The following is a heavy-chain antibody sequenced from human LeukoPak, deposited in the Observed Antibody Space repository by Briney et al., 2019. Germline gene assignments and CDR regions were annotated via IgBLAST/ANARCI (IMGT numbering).Heavy chain of an antibody. J-gene: IGHJ4*02. CDR1: GFTFSSYS. D-gene: IGHD3-3*01. CDR2: ISSSSSYI. V-gene: IGHV3-21*01. CDR3: AREPNYDFWSGYYPDDY. Sequence: GGSLRLSCAVSGFTFSSYSMNWVRQAPGKGLERVSSISSSSSYIYYADSVKGRFTISRDNARNSLYLQMNSLRAEDTAVYYCAREPNYDFWSGYYPDDYWGQGTLVTVSS.